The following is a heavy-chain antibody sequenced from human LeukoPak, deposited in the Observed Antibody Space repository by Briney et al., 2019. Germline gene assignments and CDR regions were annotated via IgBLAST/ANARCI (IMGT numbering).Heavy chain of an antibody. V-gene: IGHV1-69*05. CDR3: ARGPAITMVRGGQWYYYMDV. D-gene: IGHD3-10*01. Sequence: SVKVSCKASGGTFSSYAISWVRQAPGQGLEWMGGIIPIFGTANYAQKFQGRVTMTRDTSTNTVYMELSSLRSEDTAVYYCARGPAITMVRGGQWYYYMDVWGEGTTVTISS. CDR1: GGTFSSYA. J-gene: IGHJ6*03. CDR2: IIPIFGTA.